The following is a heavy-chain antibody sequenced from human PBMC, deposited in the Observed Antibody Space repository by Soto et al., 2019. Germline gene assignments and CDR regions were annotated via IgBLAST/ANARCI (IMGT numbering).Heavy chain of an antibody. CDR3: ASGGIEYYDSSGYYYF. Sequence: PSETLSLTCTVSGGSISRSSYYWGWIRQPPGKGLEWIGSIYYSGSTYYNPSLKSRVTISVDTSKNQFSLKLSSVTAADTAVYYCASGGIEYYDSSGYYYFWGQGTLVTVSS. CDR1: GGSISRSSYY. J-gene: IGHJ4*02. D-gene: IGHD3-22*01. V-gene: IGHV4-39*07. CDR2: IYYSGST.